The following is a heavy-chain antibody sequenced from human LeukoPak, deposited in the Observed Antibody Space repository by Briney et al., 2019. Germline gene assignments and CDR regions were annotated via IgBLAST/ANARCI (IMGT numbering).Heavy chain of an antibody. V-gene: IGHV1-18*01. Sequence: ASVKVSCEASGYTFTSYGISWVRQAPGQGLEWMGWISAYNGNTNYAQKLQGRVTMTTDTSTSTAYMELRSLRSDDTAVYYCARIFYYDSSGYSSGFAYWGQGTLVTVSS. CDR3: ARIFYYDSSGYSSGFAY. D-gene: IGHD3-22*01. J-gene: IGHJ4*02. CDR1: GYTFTSYG. CDR2: ISAYNGNT.